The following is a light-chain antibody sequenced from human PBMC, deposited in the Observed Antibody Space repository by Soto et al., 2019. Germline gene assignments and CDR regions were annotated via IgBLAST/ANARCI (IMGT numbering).Light chain of an antibody. J-gene: IGKJ5*01. V-gene: IGKV3-15*01. CDR3: QQRSNWPPG. CDR2: ATS. CDR1: QSVGNN. Sequence: EIVVTQSPATLSVSPGERATLSCRASQSVGNNFAWYQQKPGQAPRLLIFATSTRATGVPARFSGSGSGTEFTLTISSLEPEDFAVYYCQQRSNWPPGFGQGTRLEIK.